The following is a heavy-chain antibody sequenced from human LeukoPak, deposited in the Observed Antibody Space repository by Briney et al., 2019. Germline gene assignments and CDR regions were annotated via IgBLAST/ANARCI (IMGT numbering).Heavy chain of an antibody. Sequence: GASVKVSCKASGFTFTSPTVQWVRQARGQRLEWIGWIVVGSGYANYAQKFQERLTITRDVSTSTTYMELSRLRSDDTAVYYCARDIQPRPHYYFDYWGQGTLVTVSS. J-gene: IGHJ4*02. CDR1: GFTFTSPT. D-gene: IGHD5-18*01. CDR2: IVVGSGYA. V-gene: IGHV1-58*01. CDR3: ARDIQPRPHYYFDY.